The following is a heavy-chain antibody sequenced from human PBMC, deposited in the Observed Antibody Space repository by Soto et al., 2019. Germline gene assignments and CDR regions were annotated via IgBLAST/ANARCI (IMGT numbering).Heavy chain of an antibody. D-gene: IGHD3-10*01. Sequence: GGSLRLSCAASGFTFSSYAMSWVRQAPGKGLEWVSAISGSGGSTYYADSVKGRFTISRDNSKNTLYLQMNSLRAEDTAVYYCAKSYYYGSGSYYFLIDYWGQGTLVTVSS. CDR1: GFTFSSYA. CDR3: AKSYYYGSGSYYFLIDY. J-gene: IGHJ4*02. V-gene: IGHV3-23*01. CDR2: ISGSGGST.